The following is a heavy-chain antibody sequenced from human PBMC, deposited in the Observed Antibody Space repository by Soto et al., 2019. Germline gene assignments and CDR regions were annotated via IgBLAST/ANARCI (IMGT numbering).Heavy chain of an antibody. CDR1: GYTFTSYG. CDR2: ISAYNGNT. V-gene: IGHV1-18*01. CDR3: ARVRGDFVVVPAATPYYYSGMDV. J-gene: IGHJ6*02. Sequence: GASVKVSCKASGYTFTSYGISWVRQAPGQGLEWMGWISAYNGNTNYAQKLQGRVTMTTDTSTSTAYMELRSLRSDDTAVYYCARVRGDFVVVPAATPYYYSGMDVWGQGTTVTVSS. D-gene: IGHD2-2*01.